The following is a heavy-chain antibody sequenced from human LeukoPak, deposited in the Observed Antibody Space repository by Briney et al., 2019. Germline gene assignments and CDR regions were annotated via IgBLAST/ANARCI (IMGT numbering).Heavy chain of an antibody. CDR2: IYTSGST. CDR1: GGSISSGSYY. CDR3: ARGSYSGSYYPFGY. J-gene: IGHJ4*02. V-gene: IGHV4-61*02. Sequence: SQTLSLTCTVSGGSISSGSYYWSWIRQPAGKGLEWIGRIYTSGSTNYNPSLKSRVTISVDTSKNQFSLKLSSVTAADTAVYYCARGSYSGSYYPFGYWGQGTLVTVSS. D-gene: IGHD1-26*01.